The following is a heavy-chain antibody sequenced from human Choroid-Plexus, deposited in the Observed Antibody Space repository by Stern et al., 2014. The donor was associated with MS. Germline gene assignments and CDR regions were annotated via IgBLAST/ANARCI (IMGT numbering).Heavy chain of an antibody. V-gene: IGHV3-30*18. Sequence: VQLEESGGGVVQPGGPLRLSCVASGFTLGRWAVPWVRQAPGKGLEGVAGVSYDGSNKYYADSVKGRFTISRDNSQNTLYMQMSSLRPEDTAVYYCAKDRQYLTYFFDHWGQGSLVTVSS. CDR3: AKDRQYLTYFFDH. CDR1: GFTLGRWA. D-gene: IGHD2/OR15-2a*01. J-gene: IGHJ5*02. CDR2: VSYDGSNK.